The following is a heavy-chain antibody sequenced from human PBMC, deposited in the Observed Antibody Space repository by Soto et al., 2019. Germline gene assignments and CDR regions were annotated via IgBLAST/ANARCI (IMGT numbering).Heavy chain of an antibody. CDR3: ARGGISRWAYFYDMDV. V-gene: IGHV4-34*01. D-gene: IGHD2-21*01. J-gene: IGHJ6*03. CDR2: INHLGSI. CDR1: GGSLSDYF. Sequence: SETLSLTCVVSGGSLSDYFWSWIRQPPGMALEWIGEINHLGSINYNPSLKSRVTMSVDTSKNQFSLTLNSVTAADTATYYCARGGISRWAYFYDMDVWDRGTTVTVSS.